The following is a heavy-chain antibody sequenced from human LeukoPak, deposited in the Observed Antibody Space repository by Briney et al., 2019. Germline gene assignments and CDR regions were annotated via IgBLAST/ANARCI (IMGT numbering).Heavy chain of an antibody. CDR1: GFNFSSYG. J-gene: IGHJ3*01. V-gene: IGHV3-33*01. CDR2: IWFDGSNI. D-gene: IGHD2/OR15-2a*01. CDR3: ARATYPLRMAFDV. Sequence: GGSLRLSCAASGFNFSSYGMHWVRQAPGKGLEWVTSIWFDGSNIHYADSVKGRVIISRDNSKNTLYLQMNSLRAEDTAVYYCARATYPLRMAFDVWGQGTMVTVSS.